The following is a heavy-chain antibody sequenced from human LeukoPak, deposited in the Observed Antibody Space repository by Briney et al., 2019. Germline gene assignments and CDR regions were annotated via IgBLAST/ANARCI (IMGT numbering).Heavy chain of an antibody. CDR3: ARAPAMVNYYYYYYMDV. D-gene: IGHD5-18*01. Sequence: GASVKVSCKASGGTFNSHVISWVRQAPGQGLEWMGGIIPVFGTANYAQKFQGRVTITTDESTSTAYMELSSLRSEDTAVYYCARAPAMVNYYYYYYMDVWGKGTTVTVSS. CDR1: GGTFNSHV. J-gene: IGHJ6*03. V-gene: IGHV1-69*05. CDR2: IIPVFGTA.